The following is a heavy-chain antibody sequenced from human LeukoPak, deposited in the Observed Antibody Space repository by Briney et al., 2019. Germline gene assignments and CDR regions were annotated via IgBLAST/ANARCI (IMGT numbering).Heavy chain of an antibody. Sequence: SETLSLTCTVSGGSISSYYWSWIRQPPGKGLEWIGYIYYSGSTNYNPSLKSRVTISVDTSKNQFSLKLSSVTAADTAVYYCASSPTGLGYGMDVWGQGTTVTVSS. D-gene: IGHD1-1*01. CDR2: IYYSGST. V-gene: IGHV4-59*01. CDR3: ASSPTGLGYGMDV. CDR1: GGSISSYY. J-gene: IGHJ6*02.